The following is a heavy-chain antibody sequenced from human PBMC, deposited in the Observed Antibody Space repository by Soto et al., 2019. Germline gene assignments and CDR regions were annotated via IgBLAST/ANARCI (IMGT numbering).Heavy chain of an antibody. Sequence: GGSLRLSCAASGFTFSSYAMSWVRQAPGKGLEGVSAISGSGGSTYYADSVKGRFTISRDNSKHTLYLQMNSLRAEDTAVYYCAKDIAVADTAFDYWGPGTLVTVSS. V-gene: IGHV3-23*01. CDR1: GFTFSSYA. CDR3: AKDIAVADTAFDY. CDR2: ISGSGGST. J-gene: IGHJ4*02. D-gene: IGHD6-19*01.